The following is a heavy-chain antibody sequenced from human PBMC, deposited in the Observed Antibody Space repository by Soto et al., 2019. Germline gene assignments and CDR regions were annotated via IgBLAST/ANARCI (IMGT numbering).Heavy chain of an antibody. CDR2: INAGNGNT. V-gene: IGHV1-3*01. Sequence: QVQLVQSGAEVKKPGASVKVSCKASGYTFTSYAMHWVRQAPGQRLEWMGWINAGNGNTKYSQKFQGRVTIARDTSASTAYMELSSLRSEDTAVYYCARGGYSSGTFDYWGQGTLVTVSS. CDR1: GYTFTSYA. D-gene: IGHD6-19*01. CDR3: ARGGYSSGTFDY. J-gene: IGHJ4*02.